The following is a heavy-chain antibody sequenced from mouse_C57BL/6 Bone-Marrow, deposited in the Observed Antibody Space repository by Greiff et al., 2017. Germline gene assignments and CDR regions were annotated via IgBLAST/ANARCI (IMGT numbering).Heavy chain of an antibody. D-gene: IGHD4-1*01. CDR3: ARPFNWDVYFDY. Sequence: DVKLVESGGDLVKPGGSLKLSCAASGFTFSSYGMSWVRQTPDKRLEWVATISSGGSYTYYPDSVKGRFTISRDNAKNTLYLQMSSLKSEDTAMYYCARPFNWDVYFDYWGQGTTLTVSS. J-gene: IGHJ2*01. CDR2: ISSGGSYT. V-gene: IGHV5-6*02. CDR1: GFTFSSYG.